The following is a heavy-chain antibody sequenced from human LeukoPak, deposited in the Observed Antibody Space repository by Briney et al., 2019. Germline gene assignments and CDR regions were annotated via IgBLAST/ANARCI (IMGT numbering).Heavy chain of an antibody. Sequence: ASVKVSCKASGYTFTRYGISWVRQAPGQGGEWMGWISAYKGNTNYAQNLQGRVIMTTDTSTSTAYMELRSLRSDATAVSYCARRYGHYDSNSGYYYPFDYWGQGTLVTVSS. V-gene: IGHV1-18*01. CDR2: ISAYKGNT. CDR1: GYTFTRYG. CDR3: ARRYGHYDSNSGYYYPFDY. J-gene: IGHJ4*02. D-gene: IGHD3-22*01.